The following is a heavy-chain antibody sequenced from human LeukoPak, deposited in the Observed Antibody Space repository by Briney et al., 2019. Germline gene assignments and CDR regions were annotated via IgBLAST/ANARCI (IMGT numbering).Heavy chain of an antibody. CDR3: SRRDCSRSNCFYWYFDV. V-gene: IGHV4-39*07. CDR1: GGSIISGGSY. D-gene: IGHD2-2*01. CDR2: ISYSGIT. Sequence: PSETLSLTCTVSGGSIISGGSYWGWIRQPPGKGLEWVGSISYSGITYYKPSLKSRVSISVDTSKNQFSLRLSSLTAADTAVYYCSRRDCSRSNCFYWYFDVWGRGTLLTASS. J-gene: IGHJ2*01.